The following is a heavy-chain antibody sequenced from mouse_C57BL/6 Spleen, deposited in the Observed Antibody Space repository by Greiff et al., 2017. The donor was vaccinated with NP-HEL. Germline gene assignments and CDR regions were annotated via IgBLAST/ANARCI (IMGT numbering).Heavy chain of an antibody. CDR3: ARRNYYGSSYYYDG. CDR1: GYTFTSYW. V-gene: IGHV1-7*01. CDR2: INPSSGYT. D-gene: IGHD1-1*01. J-gene: IGHJ2*01. Sequence: VQLQQSGAELAKPGASVKLSCKASGYTFTSYWMHWVKQRPGQGLEWIGYINPSSGYTKYNQKFKDKATLTADTSSSTAYMQLSSLTYEDSAVYYCARRNYYGSSYYYDGWGQGTTLTVSS.